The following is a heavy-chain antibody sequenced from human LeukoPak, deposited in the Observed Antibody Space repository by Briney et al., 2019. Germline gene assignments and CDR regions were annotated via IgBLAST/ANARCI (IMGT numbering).Heavy chain of an antibody. CDR3: AREVGDTAMVTHFDY. J-gene: IGHJ4*02. V-gene: IGHV4-34*01. CDR1: GGSFSGYY. CDR2: INHSGST. Sequence: SEPLSLTCAVYGGSFSGYYWSWIRQPPGKGLEWIGEINHSGSTNYNPSLKSRVTISVDTSKNQFSLKLSSVTAADTAVYYCAREVGDTAMVTHFDYWGQGTLVTVSS. D-gene: IGHD5-18*01.